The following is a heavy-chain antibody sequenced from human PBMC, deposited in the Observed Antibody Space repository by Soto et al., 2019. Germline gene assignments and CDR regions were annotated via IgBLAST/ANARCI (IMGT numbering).Heavy chain of an antibody. Sequence: QVQLVESGGGVVQPGRSLRLSCAASGFSLSNYGMHWVRQAPGKGLEWVAVISYHGRDEYYADSVKGRFTSSRDTSKNTLYLQMNTLRPEDTAVYYCVKDHLMNTVTTGGYWGQGTLVTVSS. D-gene: IGHD4-17*01. CDR3: VKDHLMNTVTTGGY. V-gene: IGHV3-30*18. CDR2: ISYHGRDE. J-gene: IGHJ4*02. CDR1: GFSLSNYG.